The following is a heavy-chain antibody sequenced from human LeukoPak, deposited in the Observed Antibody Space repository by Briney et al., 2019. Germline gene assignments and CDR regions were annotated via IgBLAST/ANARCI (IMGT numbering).Heavy chain of an antibody. Sequence: PGRSLRLSCAASGFTFSSYAMHWVRQAPGKGLEWVAVISYDGSNKYYADSVKGRFTISRDNSKNTLYLQMNSLRAEDTAVYYCARSGRRWWELHYYYYYYGMDVWGQGTTVNVSS. CDR3: ARSGRRWWELHYYYYYYGMDV. V-gene: IGHV3-30*04. CDR1: GFTFSSYA. D-gene: IGHD1-26*01. CDR2: ISYDGSNK. J-gene: IGHJ6*02.